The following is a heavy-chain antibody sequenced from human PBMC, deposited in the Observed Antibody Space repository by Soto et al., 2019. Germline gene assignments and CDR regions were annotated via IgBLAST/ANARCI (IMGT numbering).Heavy chain of an antibody. CDR3: ARAGLGDGLDI. J-gene: IGHJ3*02. V-gene: IGHV3-53*01. CDR1: GFTVKSYY. Sequence: GGSLRLSCAASGFTVKSYYMSWVRQAPGKGLEWVSRIYVGGSTYFADSVKGRFTVSRDDSKNTLHLQMSSLSADDTALYYCARAGLGDGLDIWGQGTMVTVSS. CDR2: IYVGGST.